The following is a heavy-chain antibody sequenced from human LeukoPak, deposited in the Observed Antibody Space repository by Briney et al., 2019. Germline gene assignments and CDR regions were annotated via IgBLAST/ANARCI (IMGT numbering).Heavy chain of an antibody. CDR1: GGSISGSIYY. V-gene: IGHV4-39*01. J-gene: IGHJ4*02. Sequence: SETLSLTCTVSGGSISGSIYYWDWIRQPPGKGLEWLGSIYYSGSTYYNPSLKSRVTISVDTSKNQYSLKLSSVTAADTAVYYCAQNRYRYRCEPGNLLDYWGQGSLVTVSS. CDR3: AQNRYRYRCEPGNLLDY. CDR2: IYYSGST. D-gene: IGHD5-18*01.